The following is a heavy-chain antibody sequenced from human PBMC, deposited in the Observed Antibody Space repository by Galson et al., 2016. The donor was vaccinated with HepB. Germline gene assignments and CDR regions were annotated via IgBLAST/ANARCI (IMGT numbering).Heavy chain of an antibody. CDR2: ISAYNAYT. V-gene: IGHV1-18*04. CDR3: ARPTYCYGSGSWYFFDY. CDR1: GYTFTSYG. J-gene: IGHJ4*02. D-gene: IGHD3-10*01. Sequence: SVKVSCKASGYTFTSYGIIWVRQAPGQGLEWMGWISAYNAYTNYAQNLQGRVTMTIDTSTSTAYMELRSLRSDDTAVYYCARPTYCYGSGSWYFFDYWGQGTLVTVSS.